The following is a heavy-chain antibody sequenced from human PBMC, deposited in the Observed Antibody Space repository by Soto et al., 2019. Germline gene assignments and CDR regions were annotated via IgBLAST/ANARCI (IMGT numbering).Heavy chain of an antibody. CDR1: GYTFTSYG. CDR3: ARDLFPVGSSDGMDV. J-gene: IGHJ6*02. CDR2: ISAYNGNT. Sequence: ASVKVSCKASGYTFTSYGISWVRQAPGQGLEWMGWISAYNGNTNYAQKLQGRVTMTTDTSTSTAYMELRSLRSDDTAVYYCARDLFPVGSSDGMDVWGQGTTVTVSS. V-gene: IGHV1-18*01. D-gene: IGHD6-6*01.